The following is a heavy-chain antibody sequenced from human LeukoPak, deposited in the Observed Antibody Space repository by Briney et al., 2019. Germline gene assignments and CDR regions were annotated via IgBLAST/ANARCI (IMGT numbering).Heavy chain of an antibody. J-gene: IGHJ4*02. CDR1: GGSISTYY. D-gene: IGHD5-24*01. Sequence: SETLSLTCTVSGGSISTYYWSWIRQPPGKGLEWIGYIYYTGRTNYSPSLKSRVTISVDTSKDQFSLKLISVTAADTAVYYCAREIETFDYWGQGTLVTVSS. CDR3: AREIETFDY. CDR2: IYYTGRT. V-gene: IGHV4-59*12.